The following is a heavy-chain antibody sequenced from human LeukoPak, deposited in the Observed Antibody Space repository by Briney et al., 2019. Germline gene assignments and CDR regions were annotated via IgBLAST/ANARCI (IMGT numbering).Heavy chain of an antibody. Sequence: GGSLRLSCAASGFTLSSYSMNWVRQAPGKGLEWVSSISSSSSYIYYADSVKGRFTISRDNAKNSLYLQMNSLRAEDTAVYYCARVVRGHYYYYMDVWGKGTTVTVSS. V-gene: IGHV3-21*01. CDR1: GFTLSSYS. CDR3: ARVVRGHYYYYMDV. CDR2: ISSSSSYI. D-gene: IGHD3-10*01. J-gene: IGHJ6*03.